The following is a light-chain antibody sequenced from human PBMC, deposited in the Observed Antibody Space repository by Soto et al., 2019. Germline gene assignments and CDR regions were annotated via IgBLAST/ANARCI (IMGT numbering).Light chain of an antibody. CDR3: QQLFDCTIT. J-gene: IGKJ5*01. Sequence: DIPLTQSPSFLSPSIGERVTITCRASQVIVTSLAWYQEKLGKAPKFXIYAAYTLESGVPSRFSATVSGTEFSLTITSLQPEDFATYYCQQLFDCTITFGQGTRLEIK. V-gene: IGKV1-9*01. CDR2: AAY. CDR1: QVIVTS.